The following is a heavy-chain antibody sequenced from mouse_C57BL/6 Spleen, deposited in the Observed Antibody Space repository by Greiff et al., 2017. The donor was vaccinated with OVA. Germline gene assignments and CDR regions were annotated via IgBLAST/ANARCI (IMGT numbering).Heavy chain of an antibody. CDR3: TRDLLWLRQGY. CDR1: GYTFTDYE. D-gene: IGHD2-2*01. J-gene: IGHJ2*01. Sequence: QVQLQQSGAELVRPGASVTLSCKASGYTFTDYEMHWVKQTPVHGLEWIGAIDPETCGTAYNQKFKGKAILTADKSSSTAYMELRSLTSEDSAVYYCTRDLLWLRQGYWGQGTTLTVSS. CDR2: IDPETCGT. V-gene: IGHV1-15*01.